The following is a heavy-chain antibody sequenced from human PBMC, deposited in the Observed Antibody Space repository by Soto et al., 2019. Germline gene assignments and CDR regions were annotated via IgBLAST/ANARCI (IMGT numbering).Heavy chain of an antibody. J-gene: IGHJ5*02. CDR3: ARYSSRWYLSGWFDP. CDR1: GYTFTSYG. D-gene: IGHD6-13*01. CDR2: ISAYNGNT. Sequence: QVQLVQSGAEVKKPGASVTVSCKASGYTFTSYGISWVRQAPGQGLEWMGWISAYNGNTNYAQKLQGRVTMTTDTSTSTAYMELRSLRSDDTAVYYCARYSSRWYLSGWFDPWGQGTLVTVSS. V-gene: IGHV1-18*04.